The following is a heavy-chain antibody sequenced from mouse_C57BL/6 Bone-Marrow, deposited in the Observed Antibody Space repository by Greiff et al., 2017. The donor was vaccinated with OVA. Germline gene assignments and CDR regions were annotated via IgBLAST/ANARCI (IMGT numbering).Heavy chain of an antibody. J-gene: IGHJ3*01. CDR2: IYPGSGST. D-gene: IGHD1-1*01. CDR3: AGITTVVEGAWFAY. CDR1: GYTFTSYW. V-gene: IGHV1-55*01. Sequence: VQLQQPGAELVKPGASVKMSCKASGYTFTSYWITWVKQRPGQGLEWIGDIYPGSGSTNYNEKFKSKATLTVDTSSSTAYMQLSSLTSEDSAVYYCAGITTVVEGAWFAYWGQGTLVTVSA.